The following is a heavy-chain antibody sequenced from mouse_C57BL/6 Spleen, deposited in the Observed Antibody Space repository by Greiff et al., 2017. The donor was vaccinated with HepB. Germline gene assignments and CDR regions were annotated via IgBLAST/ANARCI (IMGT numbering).Heavy chain of an antibody. CDR2: IYPGDGDT. V-gene: IGHV1-82*01. Sequence: QVQLKQSGPELVKPGASVKISCKASGYAFSSSWMNWVKQRPGKGLEWIGRIYPGDGDTNYNGKFKGKATLTADKSSSTAYMQLSSLTSEDSAVYFCARFHYYGSSPHFDYWGQGTTLTVSS. CDR3: ARFHYYGSSPHFDY. CDR1: GYAFSSSW. D-gene: IGHD1-1*01. J-gene: IGHJ2*01.